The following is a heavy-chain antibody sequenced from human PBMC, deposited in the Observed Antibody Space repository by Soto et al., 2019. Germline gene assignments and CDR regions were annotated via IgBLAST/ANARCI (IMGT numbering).Heavy chain of an antibody. D-gene: IGHD3-3*01. Sequence: GGFLRLSCAASGFTFSSYAMSWVRQAPGKGLEWVSAISGSGGSTYYADSVKGRFTISRDNSKNTLYLQMNSLRAEDTAVCYCAKDSQTSYYDFWSGSRTPYYYYGMDVWGQGTTVTVSS. J-gene: IGHJ6*02. CDR1: GFTFSSYA. V-gene: IGHV3-23*01. CDR2: ISGSGGST. CDR3: AKDSQTSYYDFWSGSRTPYYYYGMDV.